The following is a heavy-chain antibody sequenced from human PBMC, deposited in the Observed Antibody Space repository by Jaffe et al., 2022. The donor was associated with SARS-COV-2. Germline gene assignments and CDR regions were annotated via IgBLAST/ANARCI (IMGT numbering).Heavy chain of an antibody. V-gene: IGHV4-4*03. CDR2: IHHSGST. D-gene: IGHD6-19*01. J-gene: IGHJ4*02. Sequence: QVQLQESGPGLVKPPGTLSLTCAVPGGSISSSNWWSWVRQPPGKGLEWIGEIHHSGSTNYNPSLKSRVTISVDESKNQFSLRLSSVTAADTALYYCASRRSGWYNIVYWGQGTLVTVSS. CDR3: ASRRSGWYNIVY. CDR1: GGSISSSNW.